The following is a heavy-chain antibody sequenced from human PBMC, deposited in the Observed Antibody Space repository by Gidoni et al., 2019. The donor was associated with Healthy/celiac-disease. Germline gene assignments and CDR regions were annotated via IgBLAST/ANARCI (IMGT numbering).Heavy chain of an antibody. CDR2: IYWDDDK. V-gene: IGHV2-5*02. D-gene: IGHD6-6*01. J-gene: IGHJ4*02. CDR1: GFSLSTSGVG. CDR3: AHSHSIAARRYFDY. Sequence: QITLKESGPTLVKPTQTLTLTCPFSGFSLSTSGVGVGWIRQPPGKALEWLALIYWDDDKRYSPSLKSRLTITKDTSKNQVVLTMTNMDPVDTATYYCAHSHSIAARRYFDYWGQGTLVTVSS.